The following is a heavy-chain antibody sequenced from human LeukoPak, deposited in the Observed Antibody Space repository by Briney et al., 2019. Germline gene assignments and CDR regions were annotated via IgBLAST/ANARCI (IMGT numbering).Heavy chain of an antibody. CDR1: GDSVSSNSAA. Sequence: SQTLSLTCAISGDSVSSNSAAWNWIRQSPSRGLEWLGRTYCRSKWYSYYAPSVKSRITINPDTSKNQFSLQLKSVTPEDTAVYYCARMVGLVSDYWGQGTLVTVSS. CDR2: TYCRSKWYS. D-gene: IGHD3-10*01. J-gene: IGHJ4*02. V-gene: IGHV6-1*01. CDR3: ARMVGLVSDY.